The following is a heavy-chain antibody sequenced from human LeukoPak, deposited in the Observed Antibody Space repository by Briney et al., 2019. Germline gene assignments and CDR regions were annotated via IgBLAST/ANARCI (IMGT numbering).Heavy chain of an antibody. D-gene: IGHD7-27*01. CDR3: ARRGNWGAFDI. V-gene: IGHV4-59*08. CDR1: GGSISSYY. CDR2: IYYSGST. J-gene: IGHJ3*02. Sequence: SETLSLTCTVSGGSISSYYWSWIRQPPGKGLEWIGYIYYSGSTNYNPSLKSRVTISVDTSKNQFSLKLSSVTAADTAVYYCARRGNWGAFDIWGQGTMVTVSS.